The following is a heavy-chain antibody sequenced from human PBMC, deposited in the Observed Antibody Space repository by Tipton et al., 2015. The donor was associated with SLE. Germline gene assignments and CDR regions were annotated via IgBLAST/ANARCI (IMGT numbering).Heavy chain of an antibody. J-gene: IGHJ4*02. Sequence: TLSLTCTVSDGSISTSSNYWGWIRHSPGKGLEWIGNIYYSGNTNFNPSLGSRVTVSVDTSNNQFSLRLSSVTAADTAVYYCARGKRHYDVLTGYYSKPHYFDFWGQGTVVAVSP. V-gene: IGHV4-39*07. CDR1: DGSISTSSNY. CDR3: ARGKRHYDVLTGYYSKPHYFDF. CDR2: IYYSGNT. D-gene: IGHD3-9*01.